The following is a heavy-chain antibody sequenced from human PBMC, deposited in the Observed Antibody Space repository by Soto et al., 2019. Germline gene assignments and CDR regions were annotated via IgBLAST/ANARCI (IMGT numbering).Heavy chain of an antibody. CDR2: IYYSGNT. CDR1: GVSVSSDIYY. CDR3: ARYPVVVVPAAKYGLDV. V-gene: IGHV4-31*03. D-gene: IGHD2-2*01. Sequence: LSLTCSVSGVSVSSDIYYWSWIRHHPGKGLEWIGYIYYSGNTYYNPSLGGRVTISLDTSKNHFSLRLRSVTPADTAVYYCARYPVVVVPAAKYGLDVWGQGTTVTVSS. J-gene: IGHJ6*02.